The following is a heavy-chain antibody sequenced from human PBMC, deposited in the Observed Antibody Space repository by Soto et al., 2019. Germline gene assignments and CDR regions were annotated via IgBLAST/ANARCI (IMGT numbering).Heavy chain of an antibody. CDR1: GFTFSSYG. CDR3: AREGGYCISTSCPEANYYYGMDV. V-gene: IGHV3-33*01. D-gene: IGHD2-2*01. J-gene: IGHJ6*02. CDR2: IWYDGSNK. Sequence: QVPLVESGGGVVQPGRSLRLSCAASGFTFSSYGMHWVRQAPGKGLEWVAVIWYDGSNKYYADSVKGRFTISRDNSKNTLYLQMNSRRAEDTAVYYCAREGGYCISTSCPEANYYYGMDVWGQGTTVTVSS.